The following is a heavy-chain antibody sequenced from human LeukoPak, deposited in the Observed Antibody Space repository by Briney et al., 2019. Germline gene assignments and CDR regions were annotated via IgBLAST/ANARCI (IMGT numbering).Heavy chain of an antibody. V-gene: IGHV3-23*01. CDR1: GFTFSYA. CDR3: AKDPRHDYPVRFDP. CDR2: ISGSGGST. D-gene: IGHD4-11*01. Sequence: GGSLRLSCAASGFTFSYAMSWVRQAPGKGLEWVSAISGSGGSTYYADSVKGRFTISRDNSKNTLYLQMNSLRAEDTAVYYCAKDPRHDYPVRFDPWGQGTLVTVSS. J-gene: IGHJ5*02.